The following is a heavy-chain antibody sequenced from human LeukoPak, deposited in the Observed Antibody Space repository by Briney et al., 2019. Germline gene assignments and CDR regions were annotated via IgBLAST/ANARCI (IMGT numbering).Heavy chain of an antibody. J-gene: IGHJ4*02. V-gene: IGHV3-33*01. CDR3: ARDYAMFGPYSSGWYLDY. D-gene: IGHD6-19*01. CDR2: IWYDGSNK. CDR1: GFTFSSYG. Sequence: GGSLRLSCAASGFTFSSYGMHWVRQAPGKGLEWVAVIWYDGSNKYYADSVKGRFTISRDNSKNTLYLQMNSLRAEDTAVYYCARDYAMFGPYSSGWYLDYWGQGTLVTVSS.